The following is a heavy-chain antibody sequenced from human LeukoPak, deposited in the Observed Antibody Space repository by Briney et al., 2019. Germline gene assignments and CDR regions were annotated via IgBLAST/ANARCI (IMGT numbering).Heavy chain of an antibody. D-gene: IGHD3-10*01. CDR1: GFTFDDYA. Sequence: GSLRLSCAASGFTFDDYAMTWVRQAPGKGLEWVSSIGGSAGHTYYADPVKGRFTISRDNSQKTLYLHMNSLRAEDTAVYYCAKNIGVETMVRGVEYWGQGTLVTVSS. CDR3: AKNIGVETMVRGVEY. V-gene: IGHV3-23*01. J-gene: IGHJ4*02. CDR2: IGGSAGHT.